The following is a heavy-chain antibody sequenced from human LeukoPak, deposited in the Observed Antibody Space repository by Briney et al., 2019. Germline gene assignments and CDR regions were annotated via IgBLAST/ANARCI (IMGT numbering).Heavy chain of an antibody. D-gene: IGHD6-6*01. V-gene: IGHV1-18*01. CDR1: GYTFTSYG. CDR3: ARDVGLYSSSSPPFDY. CDR2: ISAYNGNR. Sequence: ASVKVSCKASGYTFTSYGISWVRQAPGQGLEWMGWISAYNGNRNYAQKLQDRVTMTTDTSTTTAYMELRSLRSDDTAVYYCARDVGLYSSSSPPFDYWGQGTLVTVSS. J-gene: IGHJ4*02.